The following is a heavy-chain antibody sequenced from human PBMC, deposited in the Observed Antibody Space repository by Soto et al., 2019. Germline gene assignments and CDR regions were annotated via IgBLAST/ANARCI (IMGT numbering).Heavy chain of an antibody. CDR3: ARDSHSSSSYP. V-gene: IGHV1-69*01. Sequence: QVQLVQSGAEVKKPGSTVKVSCKASGGTFSSYAITWVRQAPGQGLEWMGGIIPIFGTANYAQEFQGRVTITADESLTTAYMELSSLRADDTAVYYCARDSHSSSSYPWGQGTLVTVSS. D-gene: IGHD4-4*01. CDR1: GGTFSSYA. J-gene: IGHJ5*02. CDR2: IIPIFGTA.